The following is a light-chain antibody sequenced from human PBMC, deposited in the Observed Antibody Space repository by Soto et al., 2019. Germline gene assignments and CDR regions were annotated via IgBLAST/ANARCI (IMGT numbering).Light chain of an antibody. CDR2: GAS. Sequence: IVLTQSPCTLSLSPGERATLSCMASQSVSSSYLAWYQHKPGQAPRLLIYGASSRATGIPDRFSGSGSGTDFTLTISRLEPEDFAVYYRQQYGSSPPINFGQGTRLEIK. CDR3: QQYGSSPPIN. V-gene: IGKV3-20*01. CDR1: QSVSSSY. J-gene: IGKJ5*01.